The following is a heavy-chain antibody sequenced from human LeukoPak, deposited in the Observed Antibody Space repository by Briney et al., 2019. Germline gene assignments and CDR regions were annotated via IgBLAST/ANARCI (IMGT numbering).Heavy chain of an antibody. CDR1: GGSISSYY. J-gene: IGHJ5*02. CDR3: TRGADWFDP. CDR2: IYYSGST. V-gene: IGHV4-59*01. Sequence: SETLSLTCTVSGGSISSYYWSWIRQPPGRGLEWIGYIYYSGSTNYNPSLKSRVTISVDTSKNQFSLRLTSVTTADTAVYYCTRGADWFDPWGQGTLVTVSS.